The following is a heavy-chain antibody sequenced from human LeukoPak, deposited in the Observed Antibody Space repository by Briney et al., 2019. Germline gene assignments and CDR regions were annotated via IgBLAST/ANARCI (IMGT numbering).Heavy chain of an antibody. Sequence: SQTLSLTCAISGDSVSSNSAAWNWIRQSPSRGLEWLGRTCYRSKWYNDYAVSVKSRITINPDTSRNEFSQQLNSVTPEDRAVYYCARDRGYYYGSGSYYGIWDYYYYYMDVWGKGTTVTVSS. D-gene: IGHD3-10*01. CDR1: GDSVSSNSAA. CDR2: TCYRSKWYN. J-gene: IGHJ6*03. CDR3: ARDRGYYYGSGSYYGIWDYYYYYMDV. V-gene: IGHV6-1*01.